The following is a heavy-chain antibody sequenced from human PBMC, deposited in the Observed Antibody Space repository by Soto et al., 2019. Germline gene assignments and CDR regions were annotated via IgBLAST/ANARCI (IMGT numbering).Heavy chain of an antibody. D-gene: IGHD1-26*01. CDR2: IYSGGST. Sequence: EVQLVETGGGLIQPGGSLRLSCAASGFTVSSNYMSWVRQAPGKGLEWVSVIYSGGSTYYADSVKGRFTISRDNSKNTLYLQMNSLRAEDTAVYYCARGGIVGATTYFDYWGQGPLVTVSS. J-gene: IGHJ4*02. CDR3: ARGGIVGATTYFDY. V-gene: IGHV3-53*02. CDR1: GFTVSSNY.